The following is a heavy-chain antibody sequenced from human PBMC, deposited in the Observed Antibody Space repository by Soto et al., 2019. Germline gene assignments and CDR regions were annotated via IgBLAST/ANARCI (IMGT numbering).Heavy chain of an antibody. CDR1: GGTFSSYA. CDR2: IIPIFGTA. V-gene: IGHV1-69*12. CDR3: ARLLCPMCYYGMDV. Sequence: QVQLVQSGAEVTKPGSSVNVSCKASGGTFSSYAISWVRQAPGQGLEWMGGIIPIFGTANYAQKFQGRVTITADESTSTAYMELSSLRSEDTAVYYCARLLCPMCYYGMDVWGQGTTVTVSS. D-gene: IGHD2-21*01. J-gene: IGHJ6*02.